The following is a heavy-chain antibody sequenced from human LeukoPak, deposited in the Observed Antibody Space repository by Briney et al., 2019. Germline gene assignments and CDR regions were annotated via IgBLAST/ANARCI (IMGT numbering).Heavy chain of an antibody. J-gene: IGHJ4*02. CDR3: ATQGVTMTLLRVDYFDY. V-gene: IGHV1-24*01. CDR1: GYTLTELS. D-gene: IGHD3-10*01. CDR2: FDPEDGET. Sequence: ASVKVSCKVSGYTLTELSMHWVRQAPGKGLEWIGGFDPEDGETIYAQKFQGRVTMTEDTSTDTAYMELSSLRSEDTAVYYCATQGVTMTLLRVDYFDYWGQGTLVTVSS.